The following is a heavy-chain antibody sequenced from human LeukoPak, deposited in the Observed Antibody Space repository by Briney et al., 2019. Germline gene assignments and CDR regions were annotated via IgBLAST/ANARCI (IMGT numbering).Heavy chain of an antibody. Sequence: SVKVSCKASGDNFSSYVITWVRQAPGQGLEWMGRIIPTLDVANFAQKFKGRVTITADKFTNTAHLELSSQRSEDTAVYFCTREGVYSPDPTSYHRLPFDIWGKGTVVIVSS. CDR1: GDNFSSYV. V-gene: IGHV1-69*04. CDR3: TREGVYSPDPTSYHRLPFDI. D-gene: IGHD3-16*02. CDR2: IIPTLDVA. J-gene: IGHJ3*02.